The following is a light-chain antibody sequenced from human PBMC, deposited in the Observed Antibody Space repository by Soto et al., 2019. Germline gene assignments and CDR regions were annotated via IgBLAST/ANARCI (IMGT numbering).Light chain of an antibody. CDR2: GAS. CDR3: QQYGSSPWT. CDR1: QSVSRSY. V-gene: IGKV3-20*01. J-gene: IGKJ1*01. Sequence: EIVLTQSPGTLSLSPGERGTLSCRASQSVSRSYLAWYQQKPGQAPRLLMYGASRSDTRIPHRVSGSGSGTDFTLTIRRLEHDAFAVYYCQQYGSSPWTFCQGTKVQIK.